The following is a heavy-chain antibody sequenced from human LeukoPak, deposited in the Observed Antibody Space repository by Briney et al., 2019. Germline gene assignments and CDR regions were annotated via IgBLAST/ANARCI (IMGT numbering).Heavy chain of an antibody. CDR2: INGGGGNT. CDR3: TRVGYIDEGIDY. V-gene: IGHV3-23*01. Sequence: GGSLRLSCAASGFMFNSYVMSWVRQAPGKGLEWVSAINGGGGNTYYADSVKGRFTISRDNSKNMVYLQMNSLRAEDTAIYYCTRVGYIDEGIDYWGQGTLVTVSS. J-gene: IGHJ4*02. CDR1: GFMFNSYV. D-gene: IGHD5-24*01.